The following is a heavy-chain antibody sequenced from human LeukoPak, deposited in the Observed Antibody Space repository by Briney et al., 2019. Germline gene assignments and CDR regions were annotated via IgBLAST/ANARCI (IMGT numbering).Heavy chain of an antibody. CDR1: GYTFTGYY. Sequence: ASVKVSCKASGYTFTGYYMHWVRQAPGQGLEWMGWINPNSGGTNYAQKFQGRVTMTRDTSISTAYMELSRLRSDDTAVYYCARESIFGDGLGYYYYYGMDVWGQGTTVTVSS. CDR3: ARESIFGDGLGYYYYYGMDV. CDR2: INPNSGGT. J-gene: IGHJ6*02. D-gene: IGHD3-3*01. V-gene: IGHV1-2*02.